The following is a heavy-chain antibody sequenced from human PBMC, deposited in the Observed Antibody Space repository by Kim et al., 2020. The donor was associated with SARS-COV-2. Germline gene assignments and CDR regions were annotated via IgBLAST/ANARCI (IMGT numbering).Heavy chain of an antibody. V-gene: IGHV1-46*01. CDR1: GYTFTSYY. CDR3: ARDGLRNSGSYYYYYGMDV. D-gene: IGHD1-26*01. J-gene: IGHJ6*02. Sequence: ASVKVSCKASGYTFTSYYMHWVRQAPGQGLEWMGIINPSGGSTSYAQKFQGRVTMTRDTSTSTVYMELSSLRSEDTAVYYCARDGLRNSGSYYYYYGMDVWGQGTTVTVSS. CDR2: INPSGGST.